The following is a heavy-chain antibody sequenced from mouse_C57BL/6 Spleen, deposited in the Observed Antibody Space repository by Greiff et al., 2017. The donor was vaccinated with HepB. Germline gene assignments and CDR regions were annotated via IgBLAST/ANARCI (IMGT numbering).Heavy chain of an antibody. Sequence: QVHVKQSGAELVKPGASVKLSCKASGYTFTSYWMQWVKQRPGQGLEWIGEIDPSDSYTNYNQKFKGKATLTVDTSSSTAYMQLSSLTSEDSAVYYCASKTYYYGSFDYWGQGTTLTVSS. CDR1: GYTFTSYW. CDR2: IDPSDSYT. CDR3: ASKTYYYGSFDY. D-gene: IGHD1-1*01. V-gene: IGHV1-50*01. J-gene: IGHJ2*01.